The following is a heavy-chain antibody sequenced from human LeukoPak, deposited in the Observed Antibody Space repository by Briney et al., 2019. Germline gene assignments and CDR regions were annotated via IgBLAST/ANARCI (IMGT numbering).Heavy chain of an antibody. V-gene: IGHV1-2*02. J-gene: IGHJ5*02. CDR3: ARELITPHKWFGV. D-gene: IGHD1-14*01. Sequence: GASVKVSCKASGYTFTGYYIHWVRQAPGQGLEWMGWINPNNGGTNYAQNFQGRVTMTRDTSISTAYMELSRLRSDDTALYYCARELITPHKWFGVWGQGTLVTVSS. CDR1: GYTFTGYY. CDR2: INPNNGGT.